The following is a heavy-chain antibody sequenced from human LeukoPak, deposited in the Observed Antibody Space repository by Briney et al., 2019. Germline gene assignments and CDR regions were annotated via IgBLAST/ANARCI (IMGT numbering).Heavy chain of an antibody. CDR2: IYYSRST. D-gene: IGHD3-10*01. Sequence: SETLSLTCTVAGGSISSYYWSWIRQPPGKGLEWIGYIYYSRSTNYNPSLKSRVTISVDTSKNQFSLKLSSVTAADTAVYYCARHPGSYWGQGILVTVSS. CDR3: ARHPGSY. J-gene: IGHJ4*02. V-gene: IGHV4-59*08. CDR1: GGSISSYY.